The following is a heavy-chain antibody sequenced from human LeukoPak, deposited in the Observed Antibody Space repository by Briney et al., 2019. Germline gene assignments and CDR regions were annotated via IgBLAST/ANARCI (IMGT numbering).Heavy chain of an antibody. V-gene: IGHV3-48*03. CDR2: ISSSGSTI. CDR1: GFTFSSYG. J-gene: IGHJ4*02. Sequence: PGGSLRLSCAASGFTFSSYGMNWVRQAPGKGLEWVSYISSSGSTIYYADSVKGRFTISRDNAKNSLYLQMNSLRAEDTAVYYCARDLRGPYSGSYRPFDYWGQGTLVTVSS. CDR3: ARDLRGPYSGSYRPFDY. D-gene: IGHD1-26*01.